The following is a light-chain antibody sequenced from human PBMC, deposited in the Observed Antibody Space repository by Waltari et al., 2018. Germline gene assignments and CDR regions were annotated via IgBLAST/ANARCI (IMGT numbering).Light chain of an antibody. V-gene: IGKV1-9*01. CDR2: SAS. CDR1: QGISTY. Sequence: DIQLTQSPSFLSASVGDRVTITCRASQGISTYLAWYQQKPGEAPKLLMYSASTLQSGVPSRFSGSGSGTDFTLTISCLQSEDFATYYCQQYYSYPRTFGPGTKVEV. J-gene: IGKJ1*01. CDR3: QQYYSYPRT.